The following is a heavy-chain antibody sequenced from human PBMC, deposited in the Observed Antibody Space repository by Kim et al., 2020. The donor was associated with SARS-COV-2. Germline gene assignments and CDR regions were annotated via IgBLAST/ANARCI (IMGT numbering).Heavy chain of an antibody. CDR3: ARTLLWFGELFTWGGMDV. D-gene: IGHD3-10*01. CDR2: ISYDGSNK. CDR1: GFTFSRYG. J-gene: IGHJ6*02. V-gene: IGHV3-30-3*01. Sequence: GGSLRLSCAASGFTFSRYGMHWVRQAPGKGLEWVVVISYDGSNKYYANSVKGRFTISRDNSKNTLYLQMNSLRAEDTAVYYCARTLLWFGELFTWGGMDVWGQGTTVTVSS.